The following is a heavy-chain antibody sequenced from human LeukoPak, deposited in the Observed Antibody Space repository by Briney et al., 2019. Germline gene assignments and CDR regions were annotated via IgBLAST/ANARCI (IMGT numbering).Heavy chain of an antibody. CDR3: ARQAVAGLEIDY. V-gene: IGHV1-18*01. J-gene: IGHJ4*02. D-gene: IGHD6-19*01. CDR1: GYTFTSYG. Sequence: ASVKVSCKASGYTFTSYGINWMRQAPGQGLEWMGWISAYNGNTNYAQKLQGRVTMTTDTSTSTAYMELRSLRSDDTAVYYCARQAVAGLEIDYWGQGTLVTVSS. CDR2: ISAYNGNT.